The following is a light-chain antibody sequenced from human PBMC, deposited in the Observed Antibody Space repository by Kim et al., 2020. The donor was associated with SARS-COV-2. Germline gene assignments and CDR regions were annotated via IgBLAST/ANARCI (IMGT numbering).Light chain of an antibody. CDR3: QAWDSSTNVV. V-gene: IGLV3-1*01. J-gene: IGLJ2*01. CDR1: KLGNKY. Sequence: PGRTASITCSGDKLGNKYACWYQQKPGQSPVLVIYQDSKRPSGIPERFSGSNSGGTATLTISGTQAMDEADYYCQAWDSSTNVVFGGGTQLTVL. CDR2: QDS.